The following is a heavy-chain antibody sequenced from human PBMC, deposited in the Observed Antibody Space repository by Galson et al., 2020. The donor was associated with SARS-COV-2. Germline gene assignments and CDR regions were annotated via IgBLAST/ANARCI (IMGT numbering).Heavy chain of an antibody. CDR1: GFTFSSYG. CDR3: ARDSPDSSSCYGGYFDY. V-gene: IGHV3-33*01. D-gene: IGHD6-13*01. Sequence: GGSLRLSCAASGFTFSSYGMHWVRQAPGKGLAWVAVIWYDGSNKYYADSVKGRFTISRDNSKNTLYLQMNSLRAEDTAVYYCARDSPDSSSCYGGYFDYWGQGTLVTVSS. J-gene: IGHJ4*02. CDR2: IWYDGSNK.